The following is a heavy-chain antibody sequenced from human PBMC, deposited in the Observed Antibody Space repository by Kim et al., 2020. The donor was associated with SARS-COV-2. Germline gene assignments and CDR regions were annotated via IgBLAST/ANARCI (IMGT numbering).Heavy chain of an antibody. CDR3: ARVVVVTTSTNSFDI. CDR2: ISFYNGYT. J-gene: IGHJ3*02. V-gene: IGHV1-18*01. D-gene: IGHD3-22*01. CDR1: GYTFTSYD. Sequence: ASVKVSCKASGYTFTSYDITWVRQAPGQGLEWMGWISFYNGYTNYARKFRGRVTMTTDTSTSTAYMQLSSLTSDDTAVYYCARVVVVTTSTNSFDIWGQG.